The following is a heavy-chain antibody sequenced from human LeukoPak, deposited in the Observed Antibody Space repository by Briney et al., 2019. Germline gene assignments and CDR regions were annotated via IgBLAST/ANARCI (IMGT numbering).Heavy chain of an antibody. D-gene: IGHD2/OR15-2a*01. CDR3: ARHKSFEYLSPIDS. V-gene: IGHV4-39*01. CDR1: GGSVSSSRYY. Sequence: KPSETLSLTCPVSGGSVSSSRYYWGWIRQPPGKGLEWIGSIYYTGSTYYKPSLKSRVTISVDASKNQISLKLSSVTAADTAVYFCARHKSFEYLSPIDSWGQGTLVTVSS. CDR2: IYYTGST. J-gene: IGHJ4*02.